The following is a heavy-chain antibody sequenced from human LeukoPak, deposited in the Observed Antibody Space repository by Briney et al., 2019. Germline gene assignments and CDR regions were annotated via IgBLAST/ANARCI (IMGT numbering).Heavy chain of an antibody. D-gene: IGHD1-7*01. CDR3: ARDYGTKRDWNYDLGAFDI. V-gene: IGHV3-21*01. CDR1: GFTFSSYS. Sequence: GGSLRLSCAASGFTFSSYSMNWVSQAPGKWLEWVSSISSSSSYIYYADSVKGRFTISRDNAKNSLYLQMNSLRAEDTAVYYCARDYGTKRDWNYDLGAFDIWGQGTMVTVSS. CDR2: ISSSSSYI. J-gene: IGHJ3*02.